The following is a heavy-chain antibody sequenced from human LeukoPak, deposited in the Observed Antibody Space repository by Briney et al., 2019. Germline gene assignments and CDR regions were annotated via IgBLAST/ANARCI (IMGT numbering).Heavy chain of an antibody. D-gene: IGHD3-22*01. V-gene: IGHV1-18*01. CDR1: GYTFTNYG. Sequence: ASVKVSCKASGYTFTNYGISWVRQPPGQGLEWMGWISTYSGNTNYAQKFQGRVTMTTDTSTSTTYMELRSLRSDDTAMYYCARDRDSFGYYRFWGQGTLVTVSS. CDR3: ARDRDSFGYYRF. J-gene: IGHJ4*02. CDR2: ISTYSGNT.